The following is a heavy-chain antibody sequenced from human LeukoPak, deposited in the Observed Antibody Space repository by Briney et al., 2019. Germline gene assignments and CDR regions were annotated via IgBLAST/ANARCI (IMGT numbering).Heavy chain of an antibody. J-gene: IGHJ4*02. CDR2: IKQDGSEK. V-gene: IGHV3-7*01. D-gene: IGHD4-17*01. CDR1: GFTFSSYW. Sequence: GGSLRLSCAASGFTFSSYWMSWVRQAPGKGLEWVANIKQDGSEKYYVDSVKGRFTISRDDAKNSLYLQMNSLRAEDTAVYYCARGYGDYEYYFDYWGQGTLVTVSS. CDR3: ARGYGDYEYYFDY.